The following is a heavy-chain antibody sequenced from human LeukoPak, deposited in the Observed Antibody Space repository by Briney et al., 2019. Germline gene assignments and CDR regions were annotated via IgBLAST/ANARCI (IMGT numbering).Heavy chain of an antibody. Sequence: GGSLRLSCAASGFTFSSYGMHWVRQAPGKGLEWVAVIWYDGGNKYYADSVKGRFTISRDNSKNTLYLQMNSLRAEDTAVYYCARDSGSGSYYKGFDYWGQGTLVTVSS. D-gene: IGHD3-10*01. V-gene: IGHV3-33*01. CDR2: IWYDGGNK. CDR1: GFTFSSYG. CDR3: ARDSGSGSYYKGFDY. J-gene: IGHJ4*02.